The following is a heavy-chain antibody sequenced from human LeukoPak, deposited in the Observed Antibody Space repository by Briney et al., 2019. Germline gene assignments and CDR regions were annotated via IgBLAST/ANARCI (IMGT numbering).Heavy chain of an antibody. CDR1: GGSISSYY. Sequence: PSETLSLTCTVSGGSISSYYWSWIRQPAGKGLEWIGRIYISGSTNYNPSLKSRVTISVDTSKNQFSLKLSSVTAADTAVYYCARTRYYYNSRSYGAPYYFDYWGQGTLVTVSS. CDR2: IYISGST. CDR3: ARTRYYYNSRSYGAPYYFDY. D-gene: IGHD3-10*01. J-gene: IGHJ4*02. V-gene: IGHV4-4*07.